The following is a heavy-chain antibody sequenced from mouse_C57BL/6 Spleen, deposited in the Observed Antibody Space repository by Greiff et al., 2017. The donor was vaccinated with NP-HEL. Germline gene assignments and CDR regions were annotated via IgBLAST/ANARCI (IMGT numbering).Heavy chain of an antibody. Sequence: EVHLVESGGDLVKPGGSLKLSCAASGFTFSSYGMSWVRQTPDKRLEWVATISSGGSYTYYPDSVKGRFTISRDNAKNTLYLQMSSLKSEDTAMYYCARLDTTVVALDYWGQGTTLTVSS. CDR1: GFTFSSYG. V-gene: IGHV5-6*01. J-gene: IGHJ2*01. CDR3: ARLDTTVVALDY. CDR2: ISSGGSYT. D-gene: IGHD1-1*01.